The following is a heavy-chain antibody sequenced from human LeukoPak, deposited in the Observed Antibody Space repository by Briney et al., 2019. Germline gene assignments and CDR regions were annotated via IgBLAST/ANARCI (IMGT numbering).Heavy chain of an antibody. V-gene: IGHV4-34*01. CDR3: AFRLVHGAFDI. CDR1: GGSFSGYY. CDR2: INHSGST. D-gene: IGHD6-19*01. Sequence: PSETVSPTCAVYGGSFSGYYWSWIRQTPGKGLEWIGEINHSGSTNYNPSLKSRVTISVDTSKNQFSLKLSSVTAADTAVYYCAFRLVHGAFDIWGQGTMVTVSS. J-gene: IGHJ3*02.